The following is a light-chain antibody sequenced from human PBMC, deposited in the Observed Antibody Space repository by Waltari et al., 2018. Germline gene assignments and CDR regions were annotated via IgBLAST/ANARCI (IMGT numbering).Light chain of an antibody. CDR2: KAS. V-gene: IGKV1-5*03. CDR3: QQYNSCPLS. Sequence: DIQMTQSPSTLSASLVDRVTITCRASQSISIWLAWYQQRPGKAPDLLIYKASNLASGVPSRFSGVGSGTEFTLTISSLQPDDFAVYFCQQYNSCPLSFGGGTKVEI. CDR1: QSISIW. J-gene: IGKJ4*01.